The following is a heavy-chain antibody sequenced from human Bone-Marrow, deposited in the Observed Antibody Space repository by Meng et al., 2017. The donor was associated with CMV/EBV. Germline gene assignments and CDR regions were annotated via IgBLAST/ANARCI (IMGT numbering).Heavy chain of an antibody. CDR1: GFTFSSYA. V-gene: IGHV3-7*01. Sequence: GESLKISCAASGFTFSSYAMSWVRQAPGKGLEWVANIKQDGSEKYYVDSVKGRFTISRDNAKNSLYLQMNSLRAEDTAVYYCARVGVTIFGVVIPFDYWGQGTLVTVSS. J-gene: IGHJ4*02. D-gene: IGHD3-3*01. CDR3: ARVGVTIFGVVIPFDY. CDR2: IKQDGSEK.